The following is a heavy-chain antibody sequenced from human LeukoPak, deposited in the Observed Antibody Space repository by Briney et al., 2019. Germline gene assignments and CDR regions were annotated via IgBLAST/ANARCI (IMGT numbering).Heavy chain of an antibody. CDR2: IYYSGST. D-gene: IGHD3-22*01. Sequence: PSETLSLTCTVSGGSISSYYWSWIRQPPGKGLEWIGYIYYSGSTNYNPFLKSRVTISVDTSKNQFSLKLSSVTAADTAVYYCATYYYDSSGHFDYWGQGTLVTVSS. V-gene: IGHV4-59*01. CDR1: GGSISSYY. CDR3: ATYYYDSSGHFDY. J-gene: IGHJ4*02.